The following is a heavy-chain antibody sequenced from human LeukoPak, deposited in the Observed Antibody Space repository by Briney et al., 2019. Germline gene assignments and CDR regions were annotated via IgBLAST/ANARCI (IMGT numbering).Heavy chain of an antibody. V-gene: IGHV1-18*01. CDR2: ISAYNGNT. D-gene: IGHD3-22*01. CDR1: GYTFTSYG. J-gene: IGHJ6*02. CDR3: ARSKGVIVVGRGPDYYYYGMDV. Sequence: ASVKVSCKASGYTFTSYGISWVRQAPGQGLEWMGWISAYNGNTNYAQKLQGRVTMTTDTSTSTAYMELRSLRSDDTAVYYCARSKGVIVVGRGPDYYYYGMDVWGQGTTVTVSS.